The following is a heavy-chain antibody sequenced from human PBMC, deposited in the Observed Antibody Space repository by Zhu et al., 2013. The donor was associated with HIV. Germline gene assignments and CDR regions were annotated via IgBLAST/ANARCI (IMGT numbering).Heavy chain of an antibody. CDR1: GGSFSSYA. CDR2: IIPIFGTA. J-gene: IGHJ4*02. D-gene: IGHD3-22*01. CDR3: ARIRGDFDSSGYRLSGYFDY. Sequence: QVQLVQSGAEVKKPGSSVKVSCKASGGSFSSYAYSWVRQAPGQGLEWMGGIIPIFGTANYAQKFQGRVTITADESTSTAYMELSSLRSEDTAVYFCARIRGDFDSSGYRLSGYFDYWGQGTPGHRLL. V-gene: IGHV1-69*01.